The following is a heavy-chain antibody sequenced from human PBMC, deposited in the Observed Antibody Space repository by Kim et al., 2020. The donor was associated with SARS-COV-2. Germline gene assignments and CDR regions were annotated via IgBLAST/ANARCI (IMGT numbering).Heavy chain of an antibody. J-gene: IGHJ5*02. D-gene: IGHD3-22*01. V-gene: IGHV1-69*13. CDR3: ARVVDYYDSSGYYYPAGWFDP. Sequence: SVKVSCKASGGTFSSYAISWVRQAPGQGLEWMGGIIPIFGTANYAQKFQGRVTITADESTSTAYMELSSLRSEDTAVYYCARVVDYYDSSGYYYPAGWFDPWGQGTLDTVSS. CDR2: IIPIFGTA. CDR1: GGTFSSYA.